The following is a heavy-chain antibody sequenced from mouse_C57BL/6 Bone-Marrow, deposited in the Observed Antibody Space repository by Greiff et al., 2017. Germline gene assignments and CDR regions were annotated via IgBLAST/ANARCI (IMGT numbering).Heavy chain of an antibody. V-gene: IGHV5-9*01. CDR2: ISGGGGNT. CDR3: GRRYYFDY. J-gene: IGHJ2*01. Sequence: EVKLQESGGGLVKPGGSLKLSCAASGFTFSSYTMSWVRQTPEKRLEWVATISGGGGNTYYPDSVKGRFTISRDNAKNTLYLQMSSLRSEYTALYYCGRRYYFDYWGQGTTRTVSS. CDR1: GFTFSSYT.